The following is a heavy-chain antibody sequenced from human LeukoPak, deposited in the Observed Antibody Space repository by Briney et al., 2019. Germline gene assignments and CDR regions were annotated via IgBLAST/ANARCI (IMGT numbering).Heavy chain of an antibody. CDR1: GGSFSGYY. D-gene: IGHD3-10*01. CDR3: ARGRAGTTRIPMVRGVADY. CDR2: INHSGSA. Sequence: SETLSLTCAVYGGSFSGYYWSWIRQPPGTGLEWIGEINHSGSANYNPSLKSRVTISVDTSKNQFSLKLSSVTAADTAVYYCARGRAGTTRIPMVRGVADYWGQGTLVTVSS. J-gene: IGHJ4*02. V-gene: IGHV4-34*01.